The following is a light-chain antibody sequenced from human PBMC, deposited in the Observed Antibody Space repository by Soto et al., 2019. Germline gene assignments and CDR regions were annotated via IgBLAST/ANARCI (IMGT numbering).Light chain of an antibody. Sequence: QSALTQPASVSGSPRQSITISCTGTTSDVGGYNYVSWYQQHPGKAPKLMIYEVSNRPSGVSNRFSGSKSGNTASLTISGLQAEDEAAYYCFSYTTSSAPYVFGTGTKLTVL. V-gene: IGLV2-14*01. CDR2: EVS. CDR1: TSDVGGYNY. CDR3: FSYTTSSAPYV. J-gene: IGLJ1*01.